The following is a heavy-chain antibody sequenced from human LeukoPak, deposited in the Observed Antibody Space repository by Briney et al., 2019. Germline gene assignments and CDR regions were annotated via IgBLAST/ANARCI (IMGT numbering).Heavy chain of an antibody. Sequence: PGGSLRLSCAVSGSTLSNYGMSWVRQAPGKGLEWVAGISDSGGSTNYADSVKGRFTISRDNAKNTLYLQMNSLRAEDTAVYFCAKRGVVIRVILVGFHKQAYYFASWGQGALVTVSS. CDR2: ISDSGGST. CDR1: GSTLSNYG. V-gene: IGHV3-23*01. J-gene: IGHJ4*02. CDR3: AKRGVVIRVILVGFHKQAYYFAS. D-gene: IGHD3-10*01.